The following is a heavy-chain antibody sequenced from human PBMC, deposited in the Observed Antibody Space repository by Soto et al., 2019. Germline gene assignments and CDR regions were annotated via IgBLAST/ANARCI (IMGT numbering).Heavy chain of an antibody. V-gene: IGHV5-10-1*03. CDR3: ATGPQPRGYSYGPIDY. D-gene: IGHD5-18*01. CDR1: GYSFTSYW. J-gene: IGHJ4*02. CDR2: IDPSDSYT. Sequence: EVQLVQSGAEVKKPGESLRISCKGSGYSFTSYWISWVRQMPGKGLEWMGRIDPSDSYTNYSPSFQGHVTISADKSISTAYLQWSSLKASDTAMYYCATGPQPRGYSYGPIDYWGQGTLVTVSS.